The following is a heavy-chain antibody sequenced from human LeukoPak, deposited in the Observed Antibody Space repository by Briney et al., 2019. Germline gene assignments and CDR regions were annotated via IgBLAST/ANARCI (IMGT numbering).Heavy chain of an antibody. J-gene: IGHJ4*02. CDR2: ISGSGGST. CDR3: AKDQGYDILTGYYTGDY. V-gene: IGHV3-23*01. CDR1: GFTFSSYA. D-gene: IGHD3-9*01. Sequence: PGGSLRLSCAASGFTFSSYAMSWVRQAPGKGLEWVSAISGSGGSTYYADSVKGRFTISRGNSKNTLYLQMNSLRAEDTAVYYCAKDQGYDILTGYYTGDYWGQGTLVTVSS.